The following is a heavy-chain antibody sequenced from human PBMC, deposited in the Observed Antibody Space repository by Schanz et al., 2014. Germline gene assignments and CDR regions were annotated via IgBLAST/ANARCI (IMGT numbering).Heavy chain of an antibody. V-gene: IGHV3-23*01. CDR1: GFTFSSYA. CDR2: ISGSGGST. Sequence: EVQLLESGGGLVQPGGSLRLSCAASGFTFSSYAMSWVRQAPGKGLEWVSAISGSGGSTYYADSVKGRFTISRDNSKTTLYLQMNSLLAEDTAVYCCAKDAENTAMITDYFDFWGQGTLVTVSS. D-gene: IGHD5-18*01. J-gene: IGHJ4*02. CDR3: AKDAENTAMITDYFDF.